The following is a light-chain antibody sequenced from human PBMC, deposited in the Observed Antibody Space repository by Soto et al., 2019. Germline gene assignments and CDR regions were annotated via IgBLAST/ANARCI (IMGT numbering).Light chain of an antibody. V-gene: IGLV1-40*01. CDR2: GNT. CDR3: QSYDISLSGV. CDR1: SSNIGAGYD. J-gene: IGLJ7*01. Sequence: QSVVTQPPSVSGAPGQRVTISCTGGSSNIGAGYDVHWYQHLPGTAPKLLIYGNTNRPSGVPDRFSGSQSGTSASLAISGLQAEDEGDYYCQSYDISLSGVFGGGTQLTVL.